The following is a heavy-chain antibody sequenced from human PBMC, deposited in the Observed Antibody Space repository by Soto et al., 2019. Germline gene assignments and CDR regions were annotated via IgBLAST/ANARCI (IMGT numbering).Heavy chain of an antibody. D-gene: IGHD3-3*01. Sequence: RGESLKISCKGSGYSFTSYWIGWVRQMPGKGLEWMGIIYPGDSDTRYSPSFQGQVTISADKSISTAYLQWSSLKASDTAMYYCARARSYYDFWSGSNYYYYYGMDVWGQGTTVTVSS. J-gene: IGHJ6*02. CDR2: IYPGDSDT. CDR3: ARARSYYDFWSGSNYYYYYGMDV. V-gene: IGHV5-51*01. CDR1: GYSFTSYW.